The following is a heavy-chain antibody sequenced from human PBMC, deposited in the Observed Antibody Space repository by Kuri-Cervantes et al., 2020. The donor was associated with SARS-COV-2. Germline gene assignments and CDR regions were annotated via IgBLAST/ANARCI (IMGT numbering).Heavy chain of an antibody. CDR2: IYTSGST. CDR1: GGSTSSGSYY. V-gene: IGHV4-61*02. CDR3: ARGTAPQLDAFDI. Sequence: LRLSCTVTGGSTSSGSYYWSWIRQPAGKGLEWIGRIYTSGSTNYNPSLKSRVTMSVDTSKNQFSLKLSSVAAADTAVYYCARGTAPQLDAFDIWGQGTMVTVSS. D-gene: IGHD6-13*01. J-gene: IGHJ3*02.